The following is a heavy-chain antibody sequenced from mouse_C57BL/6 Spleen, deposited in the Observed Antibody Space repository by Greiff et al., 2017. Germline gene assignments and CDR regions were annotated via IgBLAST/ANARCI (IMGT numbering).Heavy chain of an antibody. J-gene: IGHJ1*03. Sequence: VKLQESGAELARPGASVKLSCKASGYTFTSYGISWVKQRTGQGLEWIGEIYPRSGNTYYNEKFKGKATLTADKSSSTAYMELRSLTSEDSAVYFCARHVSYYGSSGGYFDVWGTGTTVTVSS. D-gene: IGHD1-1*01. CDR2: IYPRSGNT. CDR3: ARHVSYYGSSGGYFDV. V-gene: IGHV1-81*01. CDR1: GYTFTSYG.